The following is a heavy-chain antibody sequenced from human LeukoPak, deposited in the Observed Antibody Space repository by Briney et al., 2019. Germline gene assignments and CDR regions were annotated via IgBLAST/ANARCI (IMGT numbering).Heavy chain of an antibody. D-gene: IGHD3-10*02. CDR2: ISSSSSYI. CDR3: AELGITMIGGV. V-gene: IGHV3-21*01. CDR1: GFTFNTYN. J-gene: IGHJ6*04. Sequence: GGSLRLSCAASGFTFNTYNMNWGRQAPGKGLEWVSSISSSSSYIYYADSVKRRFTISRDNAKNSLYLQMNSLRAEDTAVYYCAELGITMIGGVWGKGTTVTISS.